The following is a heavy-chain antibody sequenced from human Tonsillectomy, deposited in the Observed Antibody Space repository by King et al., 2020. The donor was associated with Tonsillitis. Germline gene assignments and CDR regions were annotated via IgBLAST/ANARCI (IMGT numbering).Heavy chain of an antibody. D-gene: IGHD2-15*01. J-gene: IGHJ6*02. V-gene: IGHV1-2*02. CDR1: GYTFTGYY. CDR3: ARVKPHSAHYGMDV. Sequence: EQLVQSGAEVKKPGASVKVSCKASGYTFTGYYMHWVRQAPGQGLEWMGWINPNSGGTNYAQKFQGRVTMTRDTSISTAYMELSRLRSNDTAVYYCARVKPHSAHYGMDVWGQGTTVTVSS. CDR2: INPNSGGT.